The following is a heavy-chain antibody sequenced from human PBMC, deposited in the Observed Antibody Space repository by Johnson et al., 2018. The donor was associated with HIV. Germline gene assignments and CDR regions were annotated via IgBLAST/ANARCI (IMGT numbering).Heavy chain of an antibody. CDR2: ISYDGSNK. V-gene: IGHV3-30*04. D-gene: IGHD2-8*02. CDR3: ARTQVVYAHFDI. CDR1: GFTFSSYA. J-gene: IGHJ3*02. Sequence: QVQLVESGGGVVQPGRSLRLSCAASGFTFSSYAMHWVRQAPGKGLEWVAVISYDGSNKYYADSVKGRFTISRDSSKDTLYVQMNSLRGEDTAVYYCARTQVVYAHFDIWGQGTLVSVSS.